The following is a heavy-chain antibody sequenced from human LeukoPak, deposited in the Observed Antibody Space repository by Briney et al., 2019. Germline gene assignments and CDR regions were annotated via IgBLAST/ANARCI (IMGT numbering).Heavy chain of an antibody. Sequence: SETLSLTCSVSGGSISSLYWSWIRQPPGKGLEWIGYIYYTGSTNYNPSLKSRVTMFVDMSKNQFSLRLSSVTAADTAVYYCARHSAYSSSSPFDYWGQGTLVTVSS. J-gene: IGHJ4*02. V-gene: IGHV4-59*08. CDR1: GGSISSLY. CDR2: IYYTGST. CDR3: ARHSAYSSSSPFDY. D-gene: IGHD6-6*01.